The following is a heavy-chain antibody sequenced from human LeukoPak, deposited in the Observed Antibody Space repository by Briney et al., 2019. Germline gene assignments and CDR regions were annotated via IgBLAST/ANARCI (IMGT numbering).Heavy chain of an antibody. CDR1: GGTFSSYA. V-gene: IGHV1-69*13. Sequence: ASVKVSCKASGGTFSSYAISWVRQAPGRGLEWMGGIIPIFGTANYAQKFQGRVTITADESTSTAYMELSSLRSEDTAVYYCARDGRYSGYDFEYWGQGTLVTVSS. CDR2: IIPIFGTA. J-gene: IGHJ4*02. D-gene: IGHD5-12*01. CDR3: ARDGRYSGYDFEY.